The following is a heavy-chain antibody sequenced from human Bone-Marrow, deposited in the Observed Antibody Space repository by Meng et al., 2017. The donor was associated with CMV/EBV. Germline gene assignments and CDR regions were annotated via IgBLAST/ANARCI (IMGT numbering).Heavy chain of an antibody. Sequence: GGSLRLSCVASGFTFSSYWMHWVRQAPGKGLVWVSRINSDGSSTSYADSVKGRFTISRDNAKNTLFLQMNSLRAEDTAVYYCARERSSSSWWAPGYWGQGTLVTVSS. V-gene: IGHV3-74*01. CDR1: GFTFSSYW. J-gene: IGHJ4*02. CDR2: INSDGSST. CDR3: ARERSSSSWWAPGY. D-gene: IGHD6-13*01.